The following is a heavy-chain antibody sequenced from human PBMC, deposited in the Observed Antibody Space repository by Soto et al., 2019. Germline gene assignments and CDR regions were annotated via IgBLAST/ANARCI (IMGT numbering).Heavy chain of an antibody. D-gene: IGHD2-15*01. CDR2: IYYSGST. J-gene: IGHJ6*02. CDR1: GGSISSYY. Sequence: PSETLSLTCTVSGGSISSYYWSWIRQPPGKGLEWIGYIYYSGSTNYNPSLKSRVTISVDTSKNQFSLKLSSVTAADTAVYYCARDPGEYCSGGSCYSSYYYYGMDVWGQGTTVTVSS. V-gene: IGHV4-59*01. CDR3: ARDPGEYCSGGSCYSSYYYYGMDV.